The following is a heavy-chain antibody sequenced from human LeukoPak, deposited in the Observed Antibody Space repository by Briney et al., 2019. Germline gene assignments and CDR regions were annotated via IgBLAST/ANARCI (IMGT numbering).Heavy chain of an antibody. CDR1: GGSISSGGYY. Sequence: SQTLSLACTVSGGSISSGGYYWGWIRQHPGKGLEWIVYIYYSGSTYYNPSLKSRVTISVDTSKNQFSLKLSSVTAADTAVYYCARVPSMVTWGGYYGMDVWGQGTTVTVSS. CDR3: ARVPSMVTWGGYYGMDV. V-gene: IGHV4-31*03. CDR2: IYYSGST. D-gene: IGHD5-18*01. J-gene: IGHJ6*02.